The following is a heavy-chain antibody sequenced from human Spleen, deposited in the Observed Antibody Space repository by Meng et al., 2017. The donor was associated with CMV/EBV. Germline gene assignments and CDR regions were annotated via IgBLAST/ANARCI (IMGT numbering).Heavy chain of an antibody. CDR1: GGTFTNYA. V-gene: IGHV1-69*05. Sequence: SVKVSCKASGGTFTNYAISWVRQAPGQGLEWMGGLIPIFGSANYAQRFQGRLTITTDESTSTAYMELSSLRSEDTAMYYCARSEYCGGDCYSSFDSWGQGTLVTV. CDR3: ARSEYCGGDCYSSFDS. CDR2: LIPIFGSA. J-gene: IGHJ4*02. D-gene: IGHD2-21*01.